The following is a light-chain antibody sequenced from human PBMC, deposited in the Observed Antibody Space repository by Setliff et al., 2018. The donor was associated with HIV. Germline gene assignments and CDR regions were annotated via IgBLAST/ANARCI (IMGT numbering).Light chain of an antibody. CDR1: SSDIGGHNF. Sequence: QSVLTQPASVSGSPGQSTTISCAGSSSDIGGHNFVSWYQQDPGKAPKLMIYGVNNRPSGVSNRFSGSKSGNTASLTISGLQAEDEADYYCSSFSTISTQIFGGGTKVTVL. J-gene: IGLJ1*01. CDR2: GVN. V-gene: IGLV2-14*01. CDR3: SSFSTISTQI.